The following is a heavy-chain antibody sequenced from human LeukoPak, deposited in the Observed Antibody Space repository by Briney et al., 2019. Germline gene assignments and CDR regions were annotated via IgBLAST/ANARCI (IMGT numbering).Heavy chain of an antibody. Sequence: PGGSLRLSCAASGFTFSSYAMHWVRQAPGKGLEWVAVISYDGSNKYYADSVKGRFTISRDNSKNTLYLQMNSLRAEDTAVYYCARDQTRYYDFWSEFDYWGQGTLVTVSS. J-gene: IGHJ4*02. CDR2: ISYDGSNK. D-gene: IGHD3-3*01. V-gene: IGHV3-30-3*01. CDR1: GFTFSSYA. CDR3: ARDQTRYYDFWSEFDY.